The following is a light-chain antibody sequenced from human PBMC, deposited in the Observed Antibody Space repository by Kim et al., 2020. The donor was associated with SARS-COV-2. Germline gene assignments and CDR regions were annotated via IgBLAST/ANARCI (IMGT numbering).Light chain of an antibody. CDR3: QQYGRSPRIT. CDR2: SAS. Sequence: PGERVTLSSGGSQSVSNGYLAWYQQKRGRAPRVSIYSASRGATGIPDRFSGSGSGTDFSITISRLEPEDFAMYYCQQYGRSPRITFGQGTRLEIK. J-gene: IGKJ5*01. V-gene: IGKV3-20*01. CDR1: QSVSNGY.